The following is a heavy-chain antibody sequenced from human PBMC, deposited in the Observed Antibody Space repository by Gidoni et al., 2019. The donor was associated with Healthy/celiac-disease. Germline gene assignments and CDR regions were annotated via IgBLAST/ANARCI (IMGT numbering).Heavy chain of an antibody. V-gene: IGHV4-39*01. CDR3: ARHAPNYDILTGYYLNWFDP. Sequence: LPLQESDPELVKPSETLSLTCTVAGGSISRSSYYCGWNRQPPGQGREWIGSIYSSGSTYYNPSLKSRVTISVDTSKNQFALKLSSVTAADTAVYYGARHAPNYDILTGYYLNWFDPWGQGTLVTVSS. CDR2: IYSSGST. CDR1: GGSISRSSYY. J-gene: IGHJ5*02. D-gene: IGHD3-9*01.